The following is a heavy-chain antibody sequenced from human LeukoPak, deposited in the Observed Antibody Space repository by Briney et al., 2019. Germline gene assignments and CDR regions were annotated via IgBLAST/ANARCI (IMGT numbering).Heavy chain of an antibody. D-gene: IGHD6-6*01. J-gene: IGHJ5*02. CDR1: GFTLSSYW. CDR3: ARSPGYSSSS. CDR2: IKSDGSST. V-gene: IGHV3-74*01. Sequence: PGGSLRLSCAASGFTLSSYWMHWVRQAPGKGLVWVSRIKSDGSSTSYADSVKGRFTISRDNAKNTLYLQMNSLRAEDTAVYYCARSPGYSSSSWGQGTLVTVSS.